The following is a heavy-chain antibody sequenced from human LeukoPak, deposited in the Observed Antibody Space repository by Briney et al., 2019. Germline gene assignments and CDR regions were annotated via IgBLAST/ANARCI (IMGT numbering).Heavy chain of an antibody. CDR1: GFTFSNYG. CDR3: AKDNDFWSGYYTTDDAFDI. CDR2: ISYDESRK. D-gene: IGHD3-3*01. V-gene: IGHV3-30*18. J-gene: IGHJ3*02. Sequence: PGRSLRLSCAASGFTFSNYGMHWVRQAPGKGLEWVAVISYDESRKYYADSVKGRFAISRDNSKNTLYLQMNSLRAEDTAVYYCAKDNDFWSGYYTTDDAFDIWGQGTMVTVSS.